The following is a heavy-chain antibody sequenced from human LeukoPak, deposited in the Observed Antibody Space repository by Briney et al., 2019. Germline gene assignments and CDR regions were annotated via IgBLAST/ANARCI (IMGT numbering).Heavy chain of an antibody. CDR1: GFTFSSYA. CDR3: AQCSGGSCYHGYDY. Sequence: GGSLRLSCAASGFTFSSYAMSWVRQAPGKGLEWVSAISGSGGSTYYADSVKGRFTISRDNSKNTLYLQMNSLRAEDTAVYYCAQCSGGSCYHGYDYWGQGTLVTVSS. J-gene: IGHJ4*02. V-gene: IGHV3-23*01. D-gene: IGHD2-15*01. CDR2: ISGSGGST.